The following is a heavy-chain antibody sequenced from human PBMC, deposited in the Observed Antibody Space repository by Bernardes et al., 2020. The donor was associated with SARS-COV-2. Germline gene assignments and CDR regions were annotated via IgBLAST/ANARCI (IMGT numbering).Heavy chain of an antibody. CDR2: LYGGPADT. CDR1: GFAFTTYA. D-gene: IGHD3-22*01. V-gene: IGHV3-23*01. Sequence: GGSLRLSCAASGFAFTTYAMSWVRQAPGKGLEWVATLYGGPADTHYAESVKGRFTVARDDSRSTLYLQMNSLRAEDTAVYYCAKDQISGNSRYYFDYWGQGTQVSVSS. CDR3: AKDQISGNSRYYFDY. J-gene: IGHJ4*02.